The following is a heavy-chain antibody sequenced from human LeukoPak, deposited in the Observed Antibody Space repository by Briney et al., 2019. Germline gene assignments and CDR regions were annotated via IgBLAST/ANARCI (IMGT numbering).Heavy chain of an antibody. J-gene: IGHJ4*02. V-gene: IGHV3-72*01. CDR1: GFTFRDHY. CDR3: AQSSGHF. D-gene: IGHD3-22*01. CDR2: IRNKVNKYST. Sequence: PGGSLRLSCAASGFTFRDHYMDWVRQAPGKGLEWIGRIRNKVNKYSTEYVASVKGRFTISRDDSKNSLYLHMNSPNIEDTAVYYCAQSSGHFWGQGTLVTVSS.